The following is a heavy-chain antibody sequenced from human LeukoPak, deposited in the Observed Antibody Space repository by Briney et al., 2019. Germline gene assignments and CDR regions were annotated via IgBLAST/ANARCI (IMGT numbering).Heavy chain of an antibody. CDR2: ISYDGINI. J-gene: IGHJ4*02. D-gene: IGHD3-22*01. Sequence: GGSLRLSCTASGFTFNTYAMHWVRQTPGIGLEWVAVISYDGINIYYLDSVKGRFTISRDNSNNTLYLQITSLRPEDTAVYYCVRVPARASSAFYYLDYWGQGTLVTVSS. CDR3: VRVPARASSAFYYLDY. CDR1: GFTFNTYA. V-gene: IGHV3-30-3*01.